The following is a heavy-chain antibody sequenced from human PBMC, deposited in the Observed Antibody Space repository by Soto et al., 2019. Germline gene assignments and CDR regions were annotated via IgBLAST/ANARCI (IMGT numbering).Heavy chain of an antibody. CDR3: ARLDYGSGSFVDAFDI. Sequence: PSETLSLTCAVYGGSFSGYYWSWIRQPPGKGLEWIGEINHSGSTNYNPSLKSRVTISVDTSKDQFSLKLSSVTAADTAVYYCARLDYGSGSFVDAFDIWGQGTMVTVSS. J-gene: IGHJ3*02. V-gene: IGHV4-34*01. CDR2: INHSGST. D-gene: IGHD3-10*01. CDR1: GGSFSGYY.